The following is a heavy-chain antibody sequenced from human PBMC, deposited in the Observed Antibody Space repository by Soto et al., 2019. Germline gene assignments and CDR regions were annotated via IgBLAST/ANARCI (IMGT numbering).Heavy chain of an antibody. CDR3: ATIPATTILTVY. CDR1: GGSITSSYY. Sequence: QLQLQESGPGLVKPSETLSLTCTVSGGSITSSYYWGWIRQPPGKGLEWIGSIYYSGSTYYNPSLTSRVTIAVDTSKNQFSLKLSSVTAADTAVYYCATIPATTILTVYWGQGTLVPVSS. J-gene: IGHJ4*02. V-gene: IGHV4-39*01. CDR2: IYYSGST. D-gene: IGHD2-2*02.